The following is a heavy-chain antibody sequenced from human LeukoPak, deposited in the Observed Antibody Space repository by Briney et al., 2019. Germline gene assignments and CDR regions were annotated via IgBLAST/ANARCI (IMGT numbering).Heavy chain of an antibody. CDR1: GYSISSGYY. Sequence: SETLSLTCTVSGYSISSGYYWGWIRQPPGQGLKWIGSISHSGSTYYNPSLKSRVTISVDTSKNQFSLKLSSLTAADTAVYYCARLRRSRLAEFDYWGQGTLVTVSS. J-gene: IGHJ4*02. CDR3: ARLRRSRLAEFDY. CDR2: ISHSGST. V-gene: IGHV4-38-2*02. D-gene: IGHD3-3*02.